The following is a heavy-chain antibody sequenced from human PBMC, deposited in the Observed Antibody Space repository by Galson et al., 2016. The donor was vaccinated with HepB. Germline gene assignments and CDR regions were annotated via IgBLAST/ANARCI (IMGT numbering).Heavy chain of an antibody. D-gene: IGHD2-8*01. Sequence: SLRLSCAASGFSVSNNDASWVRQAPGKGLEWVSVSYSGGRTCYADSVKGRFTVSRDDSKNTRYLQMNSLRVEDTAVYYCEREGCINGVCHLDGFDVWGQGTMVTVSS. CDR1: GFSVSNND. CDR3: EREGCINGVCHLDGFDV. J-gene: IGHJ3*01. CDR2: SYSGGRT. V-gene: IGHV3-53*01.